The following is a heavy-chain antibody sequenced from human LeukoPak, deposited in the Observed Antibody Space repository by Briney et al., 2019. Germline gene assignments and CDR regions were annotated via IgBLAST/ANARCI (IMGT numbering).Heavy chain of an antibody. V-gene: IGHV1-18*01. D-gene: IGHD3-9*01. Sequence: PGASVKVSCKASGYTFTNYGISWVRQAPGQGLEWMGWISGYNGNTRYAQKLQGRVTMTIDTSTSTAYMELRSLRSDDTAVYYCARMAYDILTGYFQPNWFDPWGQGTLVTVSP. CDR3: ARMAYDILTGYFQPNWFDP. CDR1: GYTFTNYG. J-gene: IGHJ5*02. CDR2: ISGYNGNT.